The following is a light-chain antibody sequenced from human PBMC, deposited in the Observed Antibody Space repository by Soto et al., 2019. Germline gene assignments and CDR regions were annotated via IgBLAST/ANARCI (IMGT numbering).Light chain of an antibody. CDR1: QSLLHSNGYNY. V-gene: IGKV2-28*01. CDR3: MQALQTLGT. J-gene: IGKJ1*01. Sequence: DIVMTQSPLSLPFTPGEPASISCRSSQSLLHSNGYNYLDWYLQKPGQSPQLLIYLGSNRASGVPDRFSGSGSGTDFTLKISRVEAEDVGVYYCMQALQTLGTFGQGTKVEIK. CDR2: LGS.